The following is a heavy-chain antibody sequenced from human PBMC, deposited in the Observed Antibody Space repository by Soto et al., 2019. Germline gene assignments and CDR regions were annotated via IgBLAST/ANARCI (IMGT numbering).Heavy chain of an antibody. CDR2: IYSGGST. D-gene: IGHD3-3*01. CDR3: ASSPVMDDFWSPKALDY. V-gene: IGHV3-66*01. Sequence: GGSLRLSCAASGFTVSSNYMSWVRQAPGKGLEWVSVIYSGGSTYYADSVKGRFTISRDNSKNTLYLQMNSLRAEDTAVYYCASSPVMDDFWSPKALDYWGQGTLVTVSS. J-gene: IGHJ4*02. CDR1: GFTVSSNY.